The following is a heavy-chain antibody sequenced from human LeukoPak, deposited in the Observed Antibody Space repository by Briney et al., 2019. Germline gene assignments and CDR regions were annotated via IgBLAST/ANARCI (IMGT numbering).Heavy chain of an antibody. J-gene: IGHJ4*02. V-gene: IGHV3-21*01. CDR2: ITSTGTYI. Sequence: GGSLRLSCAASGFAFSTYSMNWVRQAPGKGLAWISSITSTGTYIYYADSVKGRFTISRDNAKNSLYLQMNSLRAEDTAVYYCARAPYTSGWYRGDNDYWGQGTLVTVSS. CDR1: GFAFSTYS. D-gene: IGHD6-19*01. CDR3: ARAPYTSGWYRGDNDY.